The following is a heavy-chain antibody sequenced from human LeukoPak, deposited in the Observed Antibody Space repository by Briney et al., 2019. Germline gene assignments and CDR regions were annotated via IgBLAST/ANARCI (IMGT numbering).Heavy chain of an antibody. CDR1: GFTFSSYW. CDR3: ARDPRLITGTFHFDY. D-gene: IGHD1-20*01. J-gene: IGHJ4*02. V-gene: IGHV3-74*01. Sequence: PGGSLRLSCAASGFTFSSYWMHWVRQAPGKGLVWVSRINSDGSSTSYADSVKGRFTISRDSAKNTLYLQMNSLRAEDTAVYYCARDPRLITGTFHFDYWGQGTLVTVSS. CDR2: INSDGSST.